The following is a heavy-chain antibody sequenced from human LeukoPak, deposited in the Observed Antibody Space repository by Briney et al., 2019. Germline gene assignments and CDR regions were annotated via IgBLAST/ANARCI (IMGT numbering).Heavy chain of an antibody. D-gene: IGHD5-12*01. Sequence: GGSLRLSCAASGFTFSTYGMHWVRQAPGKGLEWVAFIRYDGSNKYYGDSVKGRFTISRDNAKNTLYLQMNSLRAEDTAVYYCASLAYSGYGVLDYWGQGTLVTASS. CDR1: GFTFSTYG. J-gene: IGHJ4*02. CDR2: IRYDGSNK. CDR3: ASLAYSGYGVLDY. V-gene: IGHV3-30*02.